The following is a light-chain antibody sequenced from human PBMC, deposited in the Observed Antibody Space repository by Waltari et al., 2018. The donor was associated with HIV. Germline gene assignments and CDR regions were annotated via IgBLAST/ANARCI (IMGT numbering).Light chain of an antibody. CDR3: QSGDKGRTHSVV. Sequence: SSELIQPPSPSVSPGQTARIPCSGDVLPAQYVYWYQQRPGQAPLLVIYKDHERPSGIPERFSGSSSGTKATLTITGVQPEDEADYYCQSGDKGRTHSVVFGGGTKLTVL. J-gene: IGLJ2*01. CDR1: VLPAQY. V-gene: IGLV3-25*03. CDR2: KDH.